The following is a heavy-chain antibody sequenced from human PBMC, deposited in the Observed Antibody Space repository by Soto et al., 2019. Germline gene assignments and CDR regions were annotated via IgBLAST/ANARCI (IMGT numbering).Heavy chain of an antibody. D-gene: IGHD6-13*01. CDR2: ISPYNGDT. CDR1: GYTFTNHG. Sequence: QVQLVQSGAEVRESGASVKVSCKASGYTFTNHGISWVRQAPGEGLEWMGWISPYNGDTNNAQKIQRRGTMTTDAPTNTGFMVLTRLTSDDTAVYYCARLGISSSEGLDYWGQGTLVTVSS. J-gene: IGHJ4*02. CDR3: ARLGISSSEGLDY. V-gene: IGHV1-18*01.